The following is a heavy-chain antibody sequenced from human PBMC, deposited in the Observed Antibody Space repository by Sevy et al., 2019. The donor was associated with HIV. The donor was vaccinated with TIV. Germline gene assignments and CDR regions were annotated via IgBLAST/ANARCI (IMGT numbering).Heavy chain of an antibody. V-gene: IGHV3-49*03. CDR3: TRGGGHSYCGGDCYPDY. J-gene: IGHJ4*02. D-gene: IGHD2-21*02. CDR1: GFTFGDYA. Sequence: GGSLRLSCTASGFTFGDYAMSWFHQAPGKGLEWVGFIRSKAYGGTTEYAASVKGRFTISRDDSKSIAYLQMNSLKTEDTAVYYCTRGGGHSYCGGDCYPDYWGQGTLVTVSS. CDR2: IRSKAYGGTT.